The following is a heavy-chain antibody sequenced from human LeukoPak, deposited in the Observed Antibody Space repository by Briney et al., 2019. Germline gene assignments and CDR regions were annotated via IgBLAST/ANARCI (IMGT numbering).Heavy chain of an antibody. D-gene: IGHD6-19*01. V-gene: IGHV1-2*02. J-gene: IGHJ4*02. Sequence: ASVKVSCKASGYTFTSYDINWVRQAPGQGLEWMGWINPNSGGTNYAQKFQGRVAMTRDTSISTAYMELSSLRSEDTAVYYCASRVSGIAVAGPGAPLLDYWGQGTLVTVSS. CDR3: ASRVSGIAVAGPGAPLLDY. CDR1: GYTFTSYD. CDR2: INPNSGGT.